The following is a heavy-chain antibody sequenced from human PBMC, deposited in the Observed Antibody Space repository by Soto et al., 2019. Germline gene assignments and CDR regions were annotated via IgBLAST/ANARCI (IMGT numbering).Heavy chain of an antibody. Sequence: PGGSLRLSCTALGFTLTNENMNWVRQAPGKGLEWVSSISSRSTFINYADSVKGRFTISRDNDKGLVYLQMNSLRAEDTAVYYCARDPPLSMIVVVGVDDFWGQGTLVTVSS. CDR3: ARDPPLSMIVVVGVDDF. CDR2: ISSRSTFI. D-gene: IGHD3-22*01. CDR1: GFTLTNEN. V-gene: IGHV3-21*06. J-gene: IGHJ4*02.